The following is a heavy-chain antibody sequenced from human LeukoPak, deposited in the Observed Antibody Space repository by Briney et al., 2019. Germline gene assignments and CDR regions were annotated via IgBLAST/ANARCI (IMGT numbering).Heavy chain of an antibody. J-gene: IGHJ4*02. V-gene: IGHV1-2*02. CDR1: GYTFTSYY. Sequence: ASVKVSCKASGYTFTSYYMHWVRQAPGQGLEWMGWINPNSGGTNYAQKFQGRVTMTRDTSISTAYMELSRLRSDDTAVYYCARGDRITGKTSFDYWGQGTLVTVSS. CDR2: INPNSGGT. D-gene: IGHD1-20*01. CDR3: ARGDRITGKTSFDY.